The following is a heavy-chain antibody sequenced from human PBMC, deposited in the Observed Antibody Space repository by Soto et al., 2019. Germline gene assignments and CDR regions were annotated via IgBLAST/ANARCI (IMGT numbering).Heavy chain of an antibody. CDR1: GGSISSGAYF. V-gene: IGHV4-31*11. D-gene: IGHD2-21*01. CDR3: ARIIRNYCGGDCYTYYFDY. CDR2: IYYSGST. J-gene: IGHJ4*02. Sequence: VQLQESGPGLVKPSQTLSLTCAVSGGSISSGAYFWSWIRQHPGKGLEWIGYIYYSGSTFYNPSLKGRPTIAVDTSKNQFSLNLSSVTAADTAVYYCARIIRNYCGGDCYTYYFDYWGQGTLVTVSS.